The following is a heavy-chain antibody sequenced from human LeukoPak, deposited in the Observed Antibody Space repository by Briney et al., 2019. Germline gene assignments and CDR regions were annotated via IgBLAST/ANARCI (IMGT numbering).Heavy chain of an antibody. J-gene: IGHJ4*02. V-gene: IGHV3-49*04. CDR3: TRDIYDFWSGYEDY. CDR2: IRSKAYGGTT. Sequence: GGSLRLSCTASGFTFGDYAMSWVRQAPGKGLEWVGFIRSKAYGGTTEYAASVKGRFTISRDDSKSIAYLQMNSLKTEDTAVYYCTRDIYDFWSGYEDYWGQGTLVTVSS. CDR1: GFTFGDYA. D-gene: IGHD3-3*01.